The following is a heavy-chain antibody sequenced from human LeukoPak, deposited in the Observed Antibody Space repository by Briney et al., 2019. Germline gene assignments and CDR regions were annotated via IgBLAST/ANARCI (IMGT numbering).Heavy chain of an antibody. Sequence: SETLSLTCTVSGGSISSGSYYWSWIRQPAGKGLEWIGRIYTSGSTNYNPSLKSRVTISVDTSKNQFSLKLSSVTAADTAVYYCAREPPQPYGSGSRGYYYYYMDVWGKGTTVTISS. CDR2: IYTSGST. CDR3: AREPPQPYGSGSRGYYYYYMDV. J-gene: IGHJ6*03. CDR1: GGSISSGSYY. D-gene: IGHD3-10*01. V-gene: IGHV4-61*02.